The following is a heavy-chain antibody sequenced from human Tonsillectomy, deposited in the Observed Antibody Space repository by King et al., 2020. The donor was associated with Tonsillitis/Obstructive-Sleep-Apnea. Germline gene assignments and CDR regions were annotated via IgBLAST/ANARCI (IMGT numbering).Heavy chain of an antibody. Sequence: VQLVESGGGVVQPGRSLRLSCAASGFTFSSYAMHWVRQAPGKGLGWVAVISYDGSNKYYADSVKGRFTISRDNSKNTLYLQMNSLRAEDTAVYYCAREGGSGRYYFDYWGQGTLVTVSS. V-gene: IGHV3-30*04. CDR1: GFTFSSYA. D-gene: IGHD3-10*01. CDR3: AREGGSGRYYFDY. J-gene: IGHJ4*02. CDR2: ISYDGSNK.